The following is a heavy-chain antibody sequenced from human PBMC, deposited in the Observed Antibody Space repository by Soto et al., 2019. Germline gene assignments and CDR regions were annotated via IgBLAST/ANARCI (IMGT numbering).Heavy chain of an antibody. V-gene: IGHV3-15*01. Sequence: GGSLRLSCAASGFTFSNAWMSWVRQAPGKGLEWVGRIKSKTDGGTTDYAAPVKGRFTISRDDSKNTLYLQMNSLKTEDTAVYYCARGSYYYDSSGYYHYWGQGTLVTVSS. D-gene: IGHD3-22*01. CDR2: IKSKTDGGTT. J-gene: IGHJ4*02. CDR1: GFTFSNAW. CDR3: ARGSYYYDSSGYYHY.